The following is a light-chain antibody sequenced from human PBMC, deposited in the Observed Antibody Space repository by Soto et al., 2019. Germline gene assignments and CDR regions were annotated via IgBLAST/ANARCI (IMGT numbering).Light chain of an antibody. V-gene: IGKV3-15*01. CDR2: GAS. CDR1: QSVGSN. Sequence: EIVMTQSPATLPVSPGERVTLSCRASQSVGSNLAWYQQKPGQAPRLLIYGASTRASGIPARFSGSGSGTEFTLTISSLQSGDFAVYYCQQYSNRPPLMCTFGQGTKLEI. J-gene: IGKJ2*02. CDR3: QQYSNRPPLMCT.